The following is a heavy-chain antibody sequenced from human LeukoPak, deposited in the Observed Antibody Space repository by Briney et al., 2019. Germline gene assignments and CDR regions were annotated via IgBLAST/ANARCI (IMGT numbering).Heavy chain of an antibody. Sequence: GGSLRLSCAASGFTFSSYEMNWVRQAPGKGLEWVSYSSSGDTIYYADSVKGRFTISRDNAKNSLYLQMNSLRAEDTAVYYCARDRYCSGGSCSRPPIRAFDYWGQGTLVTVS. D-gene: IGHD2-15*01. CDR3: ARDRYCSGGSCSRPPIRAFDY. J-gene: IGHJ4*02. CDR2: SSSGDTI. V-gene: IGHV3-48*03. CDR1: GFTFSSYE.